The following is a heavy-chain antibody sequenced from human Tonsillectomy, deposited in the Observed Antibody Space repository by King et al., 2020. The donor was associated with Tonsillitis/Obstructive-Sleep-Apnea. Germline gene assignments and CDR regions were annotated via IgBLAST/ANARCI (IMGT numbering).Heavy chain of an antibody. V-gene: IGHV3-7*03. CDR1: GFTFSRYW. J-gene: IGHJ6*02. CDR3: ARGHSASDLDYYYFYAMDV. CDR2: VRQDGSEK. D-gene: IGHD5-12*01. Sequence: VQLVESGGGLVQPGGSLRLSCAASGFTFSRYWMNWVRQAPGKGLEWVANVRQDGSEKNYVESVKGQFTISRDNTKNSLYLQMNSLRVEDTAVYYCARGHSASDLDYYYFYAMDVWGQGTTVTASS.